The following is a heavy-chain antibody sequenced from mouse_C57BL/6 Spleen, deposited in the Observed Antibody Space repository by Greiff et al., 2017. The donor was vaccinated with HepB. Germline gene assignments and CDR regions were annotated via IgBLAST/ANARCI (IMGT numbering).Heavy chain of an antibody. D-gene: IGHD2-4*01. J-gene: IGHJ3*01. Sequence: VQLQQSGAELVKPGASVKISCKASGYAFSSYWMNWVKQRPGKGLEWIGQIYPGEGDTNYNGKFKGKATLTADKSSSTAYMQLSSLTSEDSAVYFCARSGDYDLAWFAYWGQGTLVTVSA. V-gene: IGHV1-80*01. CDR2: IYPGEGDT. CDR1: GYAFSSYW. CDR3: ARSGDYDLAWFAY.